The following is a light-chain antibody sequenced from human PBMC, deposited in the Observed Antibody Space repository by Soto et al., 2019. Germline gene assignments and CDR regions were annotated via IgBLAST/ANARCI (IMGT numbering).Light chain of an antibody. CDR2: GNI. Sequence: QTVVTQPPSVSGAPGQRVTISCTGSSSNIGAGYDVHWYQQLPGTAPKLLIYGNINRPSGVPDRFSGSNSGTSASLAITGLQAEDEADYYCQSYDSSLSAYVVFGGGTKVTVL. CDR3: QSYDSSLSAYVV. CDR1: SSNIGAGYD. V-gene: IGLV1-40*01. J-gene: IGLJ2*01.